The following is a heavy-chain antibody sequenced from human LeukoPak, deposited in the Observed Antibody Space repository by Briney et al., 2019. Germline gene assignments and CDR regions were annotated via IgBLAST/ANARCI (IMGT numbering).Heavy chain of an antibody. CDR2: ISWNSGNI. CDR3: AKGRFPYYYGSIDY. CDR1: GFTFDDYA. J-gene: IGHJ4*02. Sequence: GRSLSLSCVASGFTFDDYAMHWVRQAPGKGLEWVSGISWNSGNIGYADSLKGRFTISRDNAKNSLYLQMNSLRAEDTALYYCAKGRFPYYYGSIDYWGQGTLVTVSS. D-gene: IGHD3-10*01. V-gene: IGHV3-9*01.